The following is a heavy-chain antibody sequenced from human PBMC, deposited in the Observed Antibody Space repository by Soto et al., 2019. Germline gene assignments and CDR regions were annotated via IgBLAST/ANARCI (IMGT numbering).Heavy chain of an antibody. CDR1: GFTFSSYA. J-gene: IGHJ4*02. Sequence: GGSLRLSCAASGFTFSSYAMSWVRQAPGKGLEWVSAISGSGGSTYYADSVKGRFTISRDNSKNTLYLQMNSLRAEDTAVYYCAKVPPAPTYSSSWLTQINFDYWGQGTLVTVSS. V-gene: IGHV3-23*01. CDR2: ISGSGGST. CDR3: AKVPPAPTYSSSWLTQINFDY. D-gene: IGHD6-13*01.